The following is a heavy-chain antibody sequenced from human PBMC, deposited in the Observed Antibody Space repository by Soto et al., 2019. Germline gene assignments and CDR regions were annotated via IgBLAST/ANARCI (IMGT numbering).Heavy chain of an antibody. D-gene: IGHD2-2*01. V-gene: IGHV3-21*01. CDR1: GFTFSSYS. CDR2: ISSSSSYI. Sequence: EVQLVESGGGLVKPGGSLRLSCAASGFTFSSYSMNWVRQAPGKGLEWVSSISSSSSYIYYADSVKGRFTISRDNAKNSLYLQMNSLRAEDTAVYYCAREGYNVVVVPAAQKYYYYYYGMDVWGQGTTVTVSS. CDR3: AREGYNVVVVPAAQKYYYYYYGMDV. J-gene: IGHJ6*02.